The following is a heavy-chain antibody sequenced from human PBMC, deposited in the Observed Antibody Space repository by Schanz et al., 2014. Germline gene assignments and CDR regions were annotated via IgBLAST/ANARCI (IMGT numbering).Heavy chain of an antibody. CDR1: GGSASTYK. J-gene: IGHJ4*02. D-gene: IGHD3-10*01. Sequence: QVQLQESGPRLVKPSQTLSLTCTVSGGSASTYKWGWIRQPPGKGLEYIGLISYGGLSDYNPSLKSRVTISLDTSKNQFSLNLNSVTAADTAVYYCAREWSSFDYWGQGALVSVSS. CDR2: ISYGGLS. V-gene: IGHV4-59*02. CDR3: AREWSSFDY.